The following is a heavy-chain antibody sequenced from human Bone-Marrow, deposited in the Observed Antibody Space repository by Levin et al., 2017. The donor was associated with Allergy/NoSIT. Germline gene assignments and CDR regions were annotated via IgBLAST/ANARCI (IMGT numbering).Heavy chain of an antibody. V-gene: IGHV4-4*07. J-gene: IGHJ6*02. D-gene: IGHD1-1*01. CDR3: ARGSGTQPGKHYYYYNGLDV. CDR1: GVSMTNYY. Sequence: SETLSLTCTVSGVSMTNYYWTWIRQPAGKGLEWLGRVYGSGSPNYNPSLKSRVTMSLATSKNQFSLKLSSVTAADTAVYYCARGSGTQPGKHYYYYNGLDVWGQGTTVTVSS. CDR2: VYGSGSP.